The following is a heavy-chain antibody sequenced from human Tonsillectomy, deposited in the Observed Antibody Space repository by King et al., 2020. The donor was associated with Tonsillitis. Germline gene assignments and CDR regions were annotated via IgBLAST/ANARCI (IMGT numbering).Heavy chain of an antibody. CDR2: ISYDGHNK. CDR3: ARRTRELAY. CDR1: GFSFGSFA. Sequence: VQLVESGGGVVQPGRSLRLSCAASGFSFGSFAMHWVRQAPGKGLEWVAIISYDGHNKYYTDSVKGRFTISRDNSKNMVYLQMSTLRPEDTSVYYCARRTRELAYWGQGTLVTVSS. V-gene: IGHV3-30*04. J-gene: IGHJ4*02.